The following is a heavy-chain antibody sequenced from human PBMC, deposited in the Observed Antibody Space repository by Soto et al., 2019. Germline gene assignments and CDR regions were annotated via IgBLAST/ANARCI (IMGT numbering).Heavy chain of an antibody. D-gene: IGHD3-10*01. CDR2: INHSGST. V-gene: IGHV4-34*01. CDR3: ARGTSWCGEFLYYFDF. J-gene: IGHJ4*02. Sequence: QVQLQQWGAGLLKPSETLSLTCAVYGGSFSGYYWSWIRQPPGKGLEWIGEINHSGSTHYNPSLKSRVTISVDTSKYQCSREVRSVTAADTAVYYCARGTSWCGEFLYYFDFWGQGTLVTVSS. CDR1: GGSFSGYY.